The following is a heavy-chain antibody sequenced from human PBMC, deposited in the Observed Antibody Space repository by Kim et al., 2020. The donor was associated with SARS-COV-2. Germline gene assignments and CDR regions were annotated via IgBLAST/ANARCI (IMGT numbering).Heavy chain of an antibody. CDR1: GFTFSDSG. D-gene: IGHD3-9*01. Sequence: GGSLRLSCAASGFTFSDSGIHWVRQASGKGLEWVGRIRSRTNTYATAYAASGNGSITISRDDSENTAYLQMNSLKTDDTAVYYCTRTPTYDDVLTGFGGDAFAIWGQGTVVTVSS. V-gene: IGHV3-73*01. CDR3: TRTPTYDDVLTGFGGDAFAI. J-gene: IGHJ3*02. CDR2: IRSRTNTYAT.